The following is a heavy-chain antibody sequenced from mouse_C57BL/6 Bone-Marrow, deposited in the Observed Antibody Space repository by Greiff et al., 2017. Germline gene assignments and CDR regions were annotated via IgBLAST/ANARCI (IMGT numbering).Heavy chain of an antibody. CDR1: GYTFTDYE. Sequence: HVQLQPSWAELVRPGASVTLSCKASGYTFTDYEMHWVKQTPVHGLEWICAIDPETGGTAYNQKFTGKAILTADKASSTAYMELRSLTSEDSAVYYSCSSWYFDVWGTGTTVTVSS. J-gene: IGHJ1*03. CDR3: CSSWYFDV. D-gene: IGHD1-1*01. CDR2: IDPETGGT. V-gene: IGHV1-15*01.